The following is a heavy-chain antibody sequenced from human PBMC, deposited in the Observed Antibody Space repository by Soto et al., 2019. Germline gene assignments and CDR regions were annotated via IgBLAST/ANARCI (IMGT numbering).Heavy chain of an antibody. CDR3: ARGYDFWSGYYYPYGMDV. D-gene: IGHD3-3*01. J-gene: IGHJ6*02. CDR2: ISYDGSNK. CDR1: GFTFSSYA. V-gene: IGHV3-30-3*01. Sequence: QVQLVESGGGVVQPGRSLRLSCAASGFTFSSYAMHWVRQAPGKGLEWVAVISYDGSNKNHADTVKGRFTISRDNSKNTLELQMNSLRAEDTAVYSCARGYDFWSGYYYPYGMDVWGQGTTVIVSS.